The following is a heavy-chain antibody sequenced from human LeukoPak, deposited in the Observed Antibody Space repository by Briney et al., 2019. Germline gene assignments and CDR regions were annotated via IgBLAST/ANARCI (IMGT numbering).Heavy chain of an antibody. CDR3: ARGESSSWYLDY. CDR1: GFTFGSHW. CDR2: IKQGGSEK. D-gene: IGHD6-13*01. J-gene: IGHJ4*02. V-gene: IGHV3-7*01. Sequence: PGGSLRLSCAASGFTFGSHWMTWVRQAPGKGLEGVASIKQGGSEKYYVESVKGRFTVSRDNAKNSLYLQMNSLRAEDTAVYYCARGESSSWYLDYWGQGTLVTVSS.